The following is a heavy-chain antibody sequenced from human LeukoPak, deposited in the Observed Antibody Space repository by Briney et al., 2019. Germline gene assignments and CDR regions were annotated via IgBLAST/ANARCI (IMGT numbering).Heavy chain of an antibody. D-gene: IGHD6-19*01. J-gene: IGHJ3*02. CDR1: GFTFGDHY. Sequence: GGSLRLSCAASGFTFGDHYMDWVRQAPGEGLEWVGRSRNKANSYTTEYAASVKGRFTISRDDSKNSLYLQMISLQTEDTAVYYCARGGVSSDWRAFDIWAQGTMVTVSS. V-gene: IGHV3-72*01. CDR3: ARGGVSSDWRAFDI. CDR2: SRNKANSYTT.